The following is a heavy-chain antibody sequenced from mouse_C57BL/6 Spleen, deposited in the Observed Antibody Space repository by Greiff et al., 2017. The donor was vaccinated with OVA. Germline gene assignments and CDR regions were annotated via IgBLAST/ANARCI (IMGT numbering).Heavy chain of an antibody. V-gene: IGHV1-82*01. Sequence: QVQLQQSGPELVKPGASVKISCKASGYAFSSSWMNWVKQRPGKGLEWIGRIYPGDGATNYNGKFKGKATLTADKSSSTAYMQLSSLTSEDSAVYFCARSGLRSSWFAYWGQGTLVTVSA. D-gene: IGHD1-1*01. CDR1: GYAFSSSW. CDR3: ARSGLRSSWFAY. J-gene: IGHJ3*01. CDR2: IYPGDGAT.